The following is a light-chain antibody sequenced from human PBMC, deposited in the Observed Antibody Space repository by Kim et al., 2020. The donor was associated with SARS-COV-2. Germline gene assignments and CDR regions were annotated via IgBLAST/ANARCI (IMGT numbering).Light chain of an antibody. V-gene: IGKV1-33*01. J-gene: IGKJ4*01. CDR1: QDVSNY. CDR3: QQYNNLELT. Sequence: DIQMTQSPSSLSASVGDRVTITCQASQDVSNYLNWYQQKPGKASKLLIYDASNLETGVPSRFSGSGSGTDFTFTISSLQPEDIATYYCQQYNNLELTLGGGTKVDIK. CDR2: DAS.